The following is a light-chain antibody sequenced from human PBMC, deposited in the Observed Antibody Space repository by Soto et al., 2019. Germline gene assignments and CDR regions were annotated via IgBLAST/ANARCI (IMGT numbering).Light chain of an antibody. Sequence: DIQMTPSPSTLSGSAGDRVSIICRASQTISSWLAWYQQNPGKAPKLLIYTASTLKSGVPSRFSGSGSGTEFTLTINSLQPDDFATYYCQQYNGYRTWRFGQGTKVDIK. J-gene: IGKJ1*01. V-gene: IGKV1-5*03. CDR3: QQYNGYRTWR. CDR2: TAS. CDR1: QTISSW.